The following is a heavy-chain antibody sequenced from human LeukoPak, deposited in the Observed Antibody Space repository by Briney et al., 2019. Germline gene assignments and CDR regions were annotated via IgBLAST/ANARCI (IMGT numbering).Heavy chain of an antibody. J-gene: IGHJ5*01. CDR1: GFTFSSYA. D-gene: IGHD6-13*01. CDR3: AKATSPVHSRNWFDS. Sequence: GGSLRLSCAASGFTFSSYAMSWVRQAPGKGLEWVSSISGSGTNTDYAASVKGRFTISRDNSKNTVNVQMNSLRAEDTTVYYCAKATSPVHSRNWFDSWGQGTLVTVSS. V-gene: IGHV3-23*01. CDR2: ISGSGTNT.